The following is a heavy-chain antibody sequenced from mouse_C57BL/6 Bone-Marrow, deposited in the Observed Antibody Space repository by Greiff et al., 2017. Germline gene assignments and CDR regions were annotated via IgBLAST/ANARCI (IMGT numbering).Heavy chain of an antibody. V-gene: IGHV5-4*01. CDR2: ISDGGSYT. CDR1: GFTFSSYA. CDR3: AGACPYYGSSCWYAMDY. D-gene: IGHD1-1*01. Sequence: EVQGVESGGGLVKPGGSLKLSCAASGFTFSSYAMSWVRQTPEKRLEWVATISDGGSYTYYPNNVKGRFTISRDNAKNTLYLQMSQLKSEDTAMYYCAGACPYYGSSCWYAMDYWGQGTSVTVSS. J-gene: IGHJ4*01.